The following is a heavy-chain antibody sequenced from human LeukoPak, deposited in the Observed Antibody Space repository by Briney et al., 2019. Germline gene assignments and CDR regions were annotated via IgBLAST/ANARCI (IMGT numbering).Heavy chain of an antibody. J-gene: IGHJ4*02. CDR2: ISRSGATL. Sequence: GGSLRLSCAASGFTFSSYGMNWARQAPGKGPECVSYISRSGATLYYADSVKGRFTISRDNAKNSLYLQMSSLGAEDTAIYYCSRDRGGGDIYFDYWGQGTLVTVSS. CDR3: SRDRGGGDIYFDY. D-gene: IGHD2-21*02. CDR1: GFTFSSYG. V-gene: IGHV3-48*03.